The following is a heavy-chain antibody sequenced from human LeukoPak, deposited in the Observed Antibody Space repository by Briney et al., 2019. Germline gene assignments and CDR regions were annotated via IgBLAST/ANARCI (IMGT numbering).Heavy chain of an antibody. CDR1: GGTFSSYV. CDR2: IIPIFGTS. J-gene: IGHJ5*02. CDR3: ARDKNNIVGATTPHNWFDP. D-gene: IGHD1-26*01. V-gene: IGHV1-69*06. Sequence: SVKVSCKASGGTFSSYVISWVRQAPGQGLEWMGGIIPIFGTSNYAQKFQGRVTITADKSTSTAYMELSSLRSEDTAVYYCARDKNNIVGATTPHNWFDPWGQGTLVTVSS.